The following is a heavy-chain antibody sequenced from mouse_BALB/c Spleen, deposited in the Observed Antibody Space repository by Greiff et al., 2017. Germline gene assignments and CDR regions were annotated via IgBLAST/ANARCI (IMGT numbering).Heavy chain of an antibody. CDR1: GDSITSGY. CDR3: ASTDYGSPWFAY. V-gene: IGHV3-8*02. D-gene: IGHD1-1*01. Sequence: EVMLVESGPSLVKPSQTLSLTYSVTGDSITSGYWNWIRKFPGNKLEYMGYISYSGSTYYNPSLKSRISITRDTSKNQYYLQLNSVTTEDTATYYCASTDYGSPWFAYWGQGTLVTVSA. J-gene: IGHJ3*01. CDR2: ISYSGST.